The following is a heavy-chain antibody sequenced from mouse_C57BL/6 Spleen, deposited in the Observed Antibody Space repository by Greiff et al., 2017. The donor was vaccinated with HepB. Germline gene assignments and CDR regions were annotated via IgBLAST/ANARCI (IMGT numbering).Heavy chain of an antibody. Sequence: EVQGVESGGDLVKPGGSLKLSCAASGFTFSSYCMSWVRQTPDKRLEWVATISSGGSYTYYPDSVKGRFTISRDNAKNTLYLQRSSLKSEDTAMYYCARHTDYGTDYWGQGTTLTVSS. V-gene: IGHV5-6*01. D-gene: IGHD1-1*01. CDR3: ARHTDYGTDY. CDR2: ISSGGSYT. CDR1: GFTFSSYC. J-gene: IGHJ2*01.